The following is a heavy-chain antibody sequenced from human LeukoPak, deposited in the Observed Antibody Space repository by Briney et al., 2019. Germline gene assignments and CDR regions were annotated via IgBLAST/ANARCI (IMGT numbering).Heavy chain of an antibody. CDR2: IYHSGST. Sequence: MSSGTLSLTCAVSGGSISSSNWWSWVRQPPGKGLEWIGEIYHSGSTNYNPSLKSRVTISVDTSKNQFSLKLSSVTAADTAVYYCARLGILTGYSNYYYYYMDVWGKGTTVTISS. D-gene: IGHD3-9*01. CDR3: ARLGILTGYSNYYYYYMDV. J-gene: IGHJ6*03. V-gene: IGHV4-4*02. CDR1: GGSISSSNW.